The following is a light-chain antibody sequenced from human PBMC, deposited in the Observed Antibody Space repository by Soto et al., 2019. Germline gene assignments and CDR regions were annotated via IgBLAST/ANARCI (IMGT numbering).Light chain of an antibody. CDR2: DVS. V-gene: IGLV2-14*01. Sequence: QSALTQPASVSGSPGQSITISCTGTSSDVGSYNYVSWYQQHPGKAPKLMIYDVSNRPSGVSNRFSGSKSGNTASLTISGLQAEDEADYYCSSYASNRAVLFGGGTQLTVL. J-gene: IGLJ2*01. CDR1: SSDVGSYNY. CDR3: SSYASNRAVL.